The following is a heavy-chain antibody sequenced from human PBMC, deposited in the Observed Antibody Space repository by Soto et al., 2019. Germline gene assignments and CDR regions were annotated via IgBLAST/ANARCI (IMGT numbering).Heavy chain of an antibody. CDR1: GYTFTKFV. V-gene: IGHV1-8*01. CDR2: MNPNSGNT. J-gene: IGHJ5*02. CDR3: VRGDYGDYSHWFDP. D-gene: IGHD4-17*01. Sequence: QVQLVQSGAEVKKPGASVRVSCKASGYTFTKFVITWGRQATGKGLGWMGWMNPNSGNTGYAQKFQGRVTMTRNTSITTAYMELSTLRSEDTAVYYCVRGDYGDYSHWFDPWGQGTLVTVSS.